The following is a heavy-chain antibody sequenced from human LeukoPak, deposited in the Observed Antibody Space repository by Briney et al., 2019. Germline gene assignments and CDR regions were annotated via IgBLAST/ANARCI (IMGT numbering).Heavy chain of an antibody. CDR1: GDSVTTYY. Sequence: PWDTLSLICTLSGDSVTTYYWSWIRQPPGKALEWLGYIYYSGSATYNPSLKSRVTISVDTSKNQFSLKLSSVTAADTAVYYCARDGSNWSNDYYHGVDVWGQGTTVTVSS. CDR3: ARDGSNWSNDYYHGVDV. J-gene: IGHJ6*02. D-gene: IGHD4-11*01. CDR2: IYYSGSA. V-gene: IGHV4-59*02.